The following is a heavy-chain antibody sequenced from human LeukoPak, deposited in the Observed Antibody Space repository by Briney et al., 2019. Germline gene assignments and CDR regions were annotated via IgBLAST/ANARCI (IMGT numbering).Heavy chain of an antibody. CDR2: INPSVGGT. J-gene: IGHJ5*02. Sequence: ASVKFSCMASGYIFTNYYMHWVRQAPGQGLEWMGLINPSVGGTSYAQKFQGRITMTRDTSTSTVYMELSSLTFEDAAVYYCTREYSSGWFSHWGQGTLVTVSS. CDR1: GYIFTNYY. CDR3: TREYSSGWFSH. V-gene: IGHV1-46*01. D-gene: IGHD6-19*01.